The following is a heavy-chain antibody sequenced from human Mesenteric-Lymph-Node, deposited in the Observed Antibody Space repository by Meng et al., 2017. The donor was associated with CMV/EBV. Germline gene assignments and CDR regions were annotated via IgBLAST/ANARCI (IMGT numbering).Heavy chain of an antibody. V-gene: IGHV1-8*02. CDR3: TRAFRDDGTRRTNWFDP. Sequence: ASVKVSCKASGYTFTSYGINWVRQAAGQGLEWMGWMNPNSGNTSYAQKFQGRVTMTRNTSITTAYMELSSLRSDDTAVYYCTRAFRDDGTRRTNWFDPWGQGTLVTVSS. J-gene: IGHJ5*02. CDR1: GYTFTSYG. CDR2: MNPNSGNT. D-gene: IGHD5-24*01.